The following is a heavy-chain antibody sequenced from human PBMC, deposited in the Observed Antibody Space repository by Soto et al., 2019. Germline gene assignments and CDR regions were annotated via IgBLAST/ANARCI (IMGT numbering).Heavy chain of an antibody. V-gene: IGHV3-33*01. Sequence: QVQLVESGGGVVQPGRSLRLSCAASGFIFKRHAMHWVRQAAGKGLEWVAQIWYDGSHTYYTDSVKGRFTISRDNLKDRVYLQMDSLRAEDTAVYYCARDGQQLAPYAMDVWGQGTTVTVSS. D-gene: IGHD1-1*01. J-gene: IGHJ6*02. CDR2: IWYDGSHT. CDR1: GFIFKRHA. CDR3: ARDGQQLAPYAMDV.